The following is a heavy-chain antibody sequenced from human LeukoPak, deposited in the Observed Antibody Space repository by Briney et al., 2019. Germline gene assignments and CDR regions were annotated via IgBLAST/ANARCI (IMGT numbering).Heavy chain of an antibody. Sequence: ASVKVSCKASGYTFTDYYLHWVRQAPGQRLEWIGRIDPNRGATIYAQDFQGKITLTRDTSISTAYMELSTLSCDDTAVYYCARDAPSTPHWELDYWGQGALVTVSS. CDR2: IDPNRGAT. V-gene: IGHV1-2*06. CDR1: GYTFTDYY. CDR3: ARDAPSTPHWELDY. J-gene: IGHJ4*02. D-gene: IGHD1-26*01.